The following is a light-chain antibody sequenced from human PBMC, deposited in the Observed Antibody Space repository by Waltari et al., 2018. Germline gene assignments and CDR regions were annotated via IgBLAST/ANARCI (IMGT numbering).Light chain of an antibody. CDR1: ALPQQY. J-gene: IGLJ2*01. CDR3: QSADSSGTVV. Sequence: SYELTQPPSVSVSPGQTARITCPADALPQQYAYWYQQKPGQAPVLVIAKDSERPSGIPERFSGSSSGTTVTLTISGVQAEDEADYYCQSADSSGTVVFGGGTKLTVL. CDR2: KDS. V-gene: IGLV3-25*03.